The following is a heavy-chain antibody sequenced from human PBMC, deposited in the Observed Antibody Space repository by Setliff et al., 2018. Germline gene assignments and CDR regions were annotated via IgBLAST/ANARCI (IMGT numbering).Heavy chain of an antibody. CDR3: ARAPRLEWLLPTFDS. J-gene: IGHJ4*02. D-gene: IGHD3-3*01. Sequence: ASVKVSCKTSGYTFTTYGISWLRQAPGQGLEWMGWISVYSGNTDYAQNIQGRVTMTTDTSTSTAYMELRSLRSDDTAVYYCARAPRLEWLLPTFDSWGQGTLVTVSS. CDR2: ISVYSGNT. CDR1: GYTFTTYG. V-gene: IGHV1-18*01.